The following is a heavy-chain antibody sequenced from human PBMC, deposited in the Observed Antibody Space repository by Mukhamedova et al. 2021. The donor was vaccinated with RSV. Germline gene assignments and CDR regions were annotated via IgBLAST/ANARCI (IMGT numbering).Heavy chain of an antibody. J-gene: IGHJ5*02. CDR2: ISYSGSP. Sequence: GKGLEWIGHISYSGSPYYNPSLQSRVIISQDTSKNQFFLNLISVTAADTAIYFCARDCRGGCDDKNCYSWFDPWGQGTLVTVSS. V-gene: IGHV4-31*02. CDR3: ARDCRGGCDDKNCYSWFDP. D-gene: IGHD2-21*02.